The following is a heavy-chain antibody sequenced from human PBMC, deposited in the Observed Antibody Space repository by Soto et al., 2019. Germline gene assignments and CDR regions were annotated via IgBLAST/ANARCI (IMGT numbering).Heavy chain of an antibody. CDR2: ISYDGSNK. Sequence: PGGSLRLSCAAFGFTFSSYGMHWVRQAPGKGLEWVAVISYDGSNKYYADSVKGRFTISRDNSKNTLYLQMNSLRAEDTAVYYCANDRRLSFFRNDGMDVWGQGTTVTVYS. CDR3: ANDRRLSFFRNDGMDV. D-gene: IGHD3-3*02. J-gene: IGHJ6*02. V-gene: IGHV3-30*18. CDR1: GFTFSSYG.